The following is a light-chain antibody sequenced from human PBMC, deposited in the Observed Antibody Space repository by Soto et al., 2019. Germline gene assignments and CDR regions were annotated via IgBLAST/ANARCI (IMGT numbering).Light chain of an antibody. J-gene: IGLJ3*02. CDR2: RTS. CDR3: VLLYGGAWV. Sequence: QAVVTQEHSLTVSTGGTVTLTCALTTGAVTSDYYPNWFQRRPGQALRTLIYRTSNKHSWTPARFSGSLLGGKAALTLSGVQPEDEADYYCVLLYGGAWVFGGGTKLTVL. V-gene: IGLV7-43*01. CDR1: TGAVTSDYY.